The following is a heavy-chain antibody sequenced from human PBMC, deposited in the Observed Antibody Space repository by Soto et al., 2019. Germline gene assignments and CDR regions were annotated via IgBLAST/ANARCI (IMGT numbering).Heavy chain of an antibody. CDR2: IVVGSGNT. D-gene: IGHD6-19*01. Sequence: SVKVYLKTCGLTFTSSALQLVRQARGQRLEWIGWIVVGSGNTNYAQKFQERVTITRDMSTSTAYMELSSLRSEDTAVYYCAATEYSSGWYYFDYWGQGTMVTVSS. J-gene: IGHJ4*02. CDR1: GLTFTSSA. V-gene: IGHV1-58*01. CDR3: AATEYSSGWYYFDY.